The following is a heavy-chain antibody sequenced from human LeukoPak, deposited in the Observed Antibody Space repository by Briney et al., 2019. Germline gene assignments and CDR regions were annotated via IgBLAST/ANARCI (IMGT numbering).Heavy chain of an antibody. CDR2: NRSKSNSYAT. J-gene: IGHJ4*02. CDR1: WITFSDSA. D-gene: IGHD3-10*01. Sequence: GGLLRPCWGASWITFSDSAVHWGRQACGEGEELVRSNRSKSNSYATAYAASVKARFTIYRDDSKNTAYLQMNSLKTEDTAMYYCTRPGISGSADYWRQATLVTVSS. V-gene: IGHV3-73*01. CDR3: TRPGISGSADY.